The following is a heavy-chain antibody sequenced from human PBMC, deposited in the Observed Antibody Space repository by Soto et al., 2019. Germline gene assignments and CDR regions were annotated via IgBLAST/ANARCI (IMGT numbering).Heavy chain of an antibody. CDR2: ISYDGSNK. CDR1: GFTFSSYG. D-gene: IGHD3-9*01. CDR3: AKGRGDVLRYFDWLLSPIDY. Sequence: GGSLRLSCAASGFTFSSYGMHWVRQAPGKGLEWVAVISYDGSNKYYADSVKGRFTISRDNSKNTLYLQMNSLRAEDTAVYYCAKGRGDVLRYFDWLLSPIDYWGQGTLVTVSS. V-gene: IGHV3-30*18. J-gene: IGHJ4*02.